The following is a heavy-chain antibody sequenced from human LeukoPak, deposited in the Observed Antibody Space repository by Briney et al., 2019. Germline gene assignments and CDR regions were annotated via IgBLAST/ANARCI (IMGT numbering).Heavy chain of an antibody. V-gene: IGHV4-61*02. J-gene: IGHJ4*02. CDR1: GGSISGGRYF. CDR2: INPSGST. Sequence: SETLSLTCTVSGGSISGGRYFWSWIRQPAGKGLGWIGRINPSGSTNYNPSLKSRITISVDTSKTHLSLRLSSVTAADTAVYYCARGGSGYYIAVFDYWGQGTLVTVSS. CDR3: ARGGSGYYIAVFDY. D-gene: IGHD2-15*01.